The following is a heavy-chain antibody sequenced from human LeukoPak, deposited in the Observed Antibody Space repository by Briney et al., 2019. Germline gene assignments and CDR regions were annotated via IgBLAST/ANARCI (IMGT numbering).Heavy chain of an antibody. J-gene: IGHJ4*02. CDR2: ISYSGIT. Sequence: SETLSLTCTVSGASISSHYWSWIRQSPGKGLEWIGYISYSGITNYNPSLKSRVTISVDTSKNHFSLRLTSVTAADTAVYYCATIKRGNIFGYFDSWGQGIPVTVSS. CDR3: ATIKRGNIFGYFDS. D-gene: IGHD5-18*01. CDR1: GASISSHY. V-gene: IGHV4-59*11.